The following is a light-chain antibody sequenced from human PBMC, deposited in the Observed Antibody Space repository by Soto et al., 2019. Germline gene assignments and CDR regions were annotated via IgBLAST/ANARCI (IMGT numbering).Light chain of an antibody. CDR3: QQYQSYWT. CDR1: QNIHNW. J-gene: IGKJ1*01. Sequence: DIQMTQSPSTLSASVGDRVTITCRASQNIHNWLARYQQKPGKAPKLLIYDASTLEGGVPSRFSGSGSGTEFTLTISSLQPDEFATYYCQQYQSYWTFGQGTKVDIK. V-gene: IGKV1-5*01. CDR2: DAS.